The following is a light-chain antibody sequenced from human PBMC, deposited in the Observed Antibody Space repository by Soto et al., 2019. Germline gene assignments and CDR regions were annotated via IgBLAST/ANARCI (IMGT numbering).Light chain of an antibody. CDR1: QSVSSN. CDR3: QQHNNWPIT. V-gene: IGKV3-15*01. Sequence: EIVMTPSPATLSVSPGERATLSCRASQSVSSNLAWYQQKPGQAPRLLIYGASTRATGIPARFSGSGSGTEFTLTISSLQSEDFAVYYCQQHNNWPITFGQGTRLEIK. J-gene: IGKJ5*01. CDR2: GAS.